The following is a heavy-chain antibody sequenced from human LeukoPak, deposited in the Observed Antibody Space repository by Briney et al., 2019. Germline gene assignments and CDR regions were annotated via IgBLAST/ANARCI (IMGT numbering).Heavy chain of an antibody. V-gene: IGHV1-18*01. J-gene: IGHJ4*02. CDR1: GYTFTSYG. Sequence: ASVKVSCKASGYTFTSYGISWVRQAPGQGLEWMGWISAYNGDTNYAQKPQGRVTMTTDTSTSTAYMELRSLRSDDTAVYYCARVARSCYDSSGYYLDWGQGTLVSVSS. CDR3: ARVARSCYDSSGYYLD. D-gene: IGHD3-22*01. CDR2: ISAYNGDT.